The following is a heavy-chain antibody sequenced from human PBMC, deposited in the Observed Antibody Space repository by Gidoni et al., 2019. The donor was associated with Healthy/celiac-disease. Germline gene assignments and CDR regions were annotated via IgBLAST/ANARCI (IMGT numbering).Heavy chain of an antibody. CDR2: IWYDGSNK. D-gene: IGHD2-21*01. CDR1: GFTFRSYG. J-gene: IGHJ4*02. V-gene: IGHV3-33*08. CDR3: ARTRMVNSDYFDY. Sequence: QGQLVESGGGVVQPGRARRLSCAASGFTFRSYGMHWVRQAPGKGLEWVAVIWYDGSNKYYADSVKGRFTISRDNSKNTLYLQMNSLRAEDTAVYYCARTRMVNSDYFDYWGQGTLVTVSS.